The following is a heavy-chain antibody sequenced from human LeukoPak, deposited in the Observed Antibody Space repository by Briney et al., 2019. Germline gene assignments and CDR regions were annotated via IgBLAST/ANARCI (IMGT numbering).Heavy chain of an antibody. J-gene: IGHJ4*02. CDR1: GFTFRSYW. V-gene: IGHV3-7*01. Sequence: GGSLRLFCLASGFTFRSYWMSWVRQPPRKGLEWVANIKQDGSEKYYVDSVKGRFTISRENAKNSLYLQMNSLRREDTAVYYCARRPSSWYRKYFDYWGQGTLVTVSS. CDR2: IKQDGSEK. CDR3: ARRPSSWYRKYFDY. D-gene: IGHD6-13*01.